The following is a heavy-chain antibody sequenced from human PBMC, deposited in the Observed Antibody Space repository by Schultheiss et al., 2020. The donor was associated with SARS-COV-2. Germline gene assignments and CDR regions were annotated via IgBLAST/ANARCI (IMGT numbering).Heavy chain of an antibody. CDR3: AILAVAGTHPFDY. V-gene: IGHV3-30*03. J-gene: IGHJ4*02. Sequence: GGSLRLSCAASGFTFSSYGMHWVRQAPGKGLEWVAVISYDGSNKYYADSVKGRFTISRDNSKNTLYLQMNSLRAEDTAVYYCAILAVAGTHPFDYWGQGTLVTVSS. CDR1: GFTFSSYG. CDR2: ISYDGSNK. D-gene: IGHD6-19*01.